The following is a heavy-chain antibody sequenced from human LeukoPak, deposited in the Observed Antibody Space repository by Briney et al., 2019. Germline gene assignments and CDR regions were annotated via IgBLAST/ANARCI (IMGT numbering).Heavy chain of an antibody. CDR2: ISYDGRKK. CDR1: GFTFSNYA. D-gene: IGHD2-2*01. Sequence: PGRSLRLSCAVSGFTFSNYAMHWVRQAPGKGLEWVAVISYDGRKKYSADSVKGRFAISTDNSKNTLYLQMNSLRPEDTAVYNCARGLYCSIMTCQIEDNWFDPWGQGTLVTVSS. J-gene: IGHJ5*02. V-gene: IGHV3-30*09. CDR3: ARGLYCSIMTCQIEDNWFDP.